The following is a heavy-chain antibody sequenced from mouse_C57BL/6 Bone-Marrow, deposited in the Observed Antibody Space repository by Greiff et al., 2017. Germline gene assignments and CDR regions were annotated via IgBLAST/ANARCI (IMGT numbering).Heavy chain of an antibody. V-gene: IGHV1-69*01. CDR3: ARGLLQYFDV. Sequence: VQLQQSGAELVMPGASVKLSCKASGYTFTSYWMHWVKQRPGQGLEWMGEIDPSDSYTNYNQKFKGKSTLTVDKSSSTAYMQLSSLTSEDSAVYYYARGLLQYFDVWGTGTTVTVSS. CDR2: IDPSDSYT. D-gene: IGHD2-3*01. CDR1: GYTFTSYW. J-gene: IGHJ1*03.